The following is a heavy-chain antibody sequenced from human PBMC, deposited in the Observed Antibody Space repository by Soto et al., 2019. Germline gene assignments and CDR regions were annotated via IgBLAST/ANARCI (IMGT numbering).Heavy chain of an antibody. CDR1: GDSVSSNSAA. V-gene: IGHV6-1*01. CDR3: ARDQPYSSSSGGLLGYYYYYGMDV. Sequence: SQTLSLTCAISGDSVSSNSAAWNWIRQSPSRGLEWLGRTYYRSKWYNDYAVSVKSRITINPDTSKNQFSLQLNSVTPEDTAVYYCARDQPYSSSSGGLLGYYYYYGMDVWGQGTTVTVSS. D-gene: IGHD6-6*01. J-gene: IGHJ6*02. CDR2: TYYRSKWYN.